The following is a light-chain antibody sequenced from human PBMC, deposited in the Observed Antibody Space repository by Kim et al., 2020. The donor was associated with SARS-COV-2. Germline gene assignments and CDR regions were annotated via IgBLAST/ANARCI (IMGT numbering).Light chain of an antibody. V-gene: IGKV1-27*01. J-gene: IGKJ1*01. Sequence: ASVGDRVTITRRASQDIANSLAWYQQNPGKVPQVLIYAASTLQSGVPSRFSGSGSGTEFTLTIGSLQTEDVATYYCQKYNSAPWTFGPGTKVDIK. CDR3: QKYNSAPWT. CDR2: AAS. CDR1: QDIANS.